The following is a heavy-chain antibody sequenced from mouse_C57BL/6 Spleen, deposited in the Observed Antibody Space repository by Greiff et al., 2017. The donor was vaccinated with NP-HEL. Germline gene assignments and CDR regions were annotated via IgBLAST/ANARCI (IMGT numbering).Heavy chain of an antibody. CDR1: GYTFTSYW. Sequence: VQLQQPGAELVMPGASVKLSCKASGYTFTSYWMHWVKQRPGQGLEWIGEIDPSDSYTNYNQKFKGKSTLTVDKSSSTAYMQLSSLTSEDSAVYYCARDYYGSSYVLFDYWGQGTTLTVSS. CDR3: ARDYYGSSYVLFDY. V-gene: IGHV1-69*01. D-gene: IGHD1-1*01. CDR2: IDPSDSYT. J-gene: IGHJ2*01.